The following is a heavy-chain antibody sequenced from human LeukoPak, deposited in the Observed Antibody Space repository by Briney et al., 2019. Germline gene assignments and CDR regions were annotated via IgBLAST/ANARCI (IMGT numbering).Heavy chain of an antibody. D-gene: IGHD3-10*01. CDR2: IRYDGSNK. J-gene: IGHJ4*02. V-gene: IGHV3-30*02. CDR1: GFTFSSYG. CDR3: AKDHSLVTMVRGAAFDY. Sequence: GGSLRLSCAASGFTFSSYGMHWVRQAPGKGLEWVAFIRYDGSNKYYADSMKGRFTISRDNSKNTLYLQMNSLRAEDTAVYYCAKDHSLVTMVRGAAFDYWGQGTLVTVSS.